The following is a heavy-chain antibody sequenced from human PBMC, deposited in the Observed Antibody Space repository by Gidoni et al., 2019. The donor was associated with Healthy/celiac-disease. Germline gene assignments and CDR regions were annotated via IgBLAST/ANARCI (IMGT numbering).Heavy chain of an antibody. CDR3: ARGVRYYDILTGPQDFDY. D-gene: IGHD3-9*01. CDR1: GYTCTSYD. J-gene: IGHJ4*02. CDR2: MNPNSGNT. Sequence: QVQLVQSGAEVKKPGASVKVSCKASGYTCTSYDINWVRQATGQGLEWMGWMNPNSGNTGYAQKFQGRVTMTRNTSISTAYMELSSLRSEDTAVYYCARGVRYYDILTGPQDFDYWGQGTLVTVSS. V-gene: IGHV1-8*01.